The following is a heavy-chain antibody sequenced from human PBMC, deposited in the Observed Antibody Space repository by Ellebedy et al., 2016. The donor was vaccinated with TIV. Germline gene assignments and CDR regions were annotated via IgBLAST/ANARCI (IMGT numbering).Heavy chain of an antibody. D-gene: IGHD6-13*01. CDR3: ARVRGSSSWYGAFDI. Sequence: GESLKISXAASEFTFSSYAMSWVRQAPGKGLEWVSTISGSGGSTYYADSVKGRFTISRDNSKNTLYLQMNSLRAEDTAVYYCARVRGSSSWYGAFDIWGQGTMVTVSS. V-gene: IGHV3-23*01. CDR2: ISGSGGST. J-gene: IGHJ3*02. CDR1: EFTFSSYA.